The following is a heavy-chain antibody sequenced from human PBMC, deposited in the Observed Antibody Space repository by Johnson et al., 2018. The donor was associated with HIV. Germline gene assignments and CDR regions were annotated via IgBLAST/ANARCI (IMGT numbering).Heavy chain of an antibody. J-gene: IGHJ3*02. Sequence: QVQLVESGGGVVQPGGSLRLSCAASGFTFSSYGMHWVRQAPGKGLEWVAFIRYDGSNKYYADSVKGRFTISRDNSKNTLDLQMNRMRAEDTALYYCANALGVYGDYLLAAFAIWGQGTMVTVSS. CDR1: GFTFSSYG. CDR3: ANALGVYGDYLLAAFAI. V-gene: IGHV3-30*02. D-gene: IGHD4-17*01. CDR2: IRYDGSNK.